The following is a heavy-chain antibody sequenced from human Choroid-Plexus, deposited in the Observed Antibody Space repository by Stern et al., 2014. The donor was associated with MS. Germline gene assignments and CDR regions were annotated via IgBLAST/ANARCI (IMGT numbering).Heavy chain of an antibody. CDR2: LCGRGGPT. CDR3: AKWPHHIAVAGTRYFQH. CDR1: GFSFSTYA. J-gene: IGHJ1*01. D-gene: IGHD6-19*01. Sequence: EVQLVESGGGLVQPGGSLRLSCAASGFSFSTYAMSWVRQTPGKGLQWVSVLCGRGGPTYYADSVKGRFTISRDNSKNTLYLQMDSLRADDTAVYYCAKWPHHIAVAGTRYFQHWGQGTLVTVSS. V-gene: IGHV3-23*04.